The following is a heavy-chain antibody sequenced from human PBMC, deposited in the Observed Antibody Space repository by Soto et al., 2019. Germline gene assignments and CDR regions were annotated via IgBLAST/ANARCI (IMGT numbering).Heavy chain of an antibody. J-gene: IGHJ6*02. Sequence: LRLSCAASGFTFRSYSMNWVRQAPGKGLKWVSYISSSSSTIYYADSVKGRFTISRDNAKNSLYLQMNSLRDEDTAVHYCARDLLRDFWSGYYARGYYGMDVWGQGTTVTVSS. CDR2: ISSSSSTI. CDR3: ARDLLRDFWSGYYARGYYGMDV. V-gene: IGHV3-48*02. CDR1: GFTFRSYS. D-gene: IGHD3-3*01.